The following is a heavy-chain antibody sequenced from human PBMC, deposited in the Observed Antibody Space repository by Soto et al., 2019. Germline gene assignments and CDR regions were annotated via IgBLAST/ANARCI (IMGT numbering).Heavy chain of an antibody. V-gene: IGHV3-7*05. CDR2: IKQDGSEK. CDR1: GFTFSSYW. CDR3: ARDFFSSYGYMFYYYGMDV. Sequence: GGSLRLSCAASGFTFSSYWMSWVRQAPGKGLEWVANIKQDGSEKYYVDSVKGRFTISRDNAKNSLYLQMNSLRAEDTAVYYCARDFFSSYGYMFYYYGMDVWGQGTTVTVSS. D-gene: IGHD5-18*01. J-gene: IGHJ6*02.